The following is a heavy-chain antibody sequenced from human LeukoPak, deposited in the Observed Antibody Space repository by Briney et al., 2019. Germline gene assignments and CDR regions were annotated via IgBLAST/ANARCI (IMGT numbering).Heavy chain of an antibody. CDR1: GGTFSSYA. CDR2: IIPIFGTA. D-gene: IGHD5-18*01. Sequence: GASVKVSCKASGGTFSSYAISWVRQAPGQGLEWMGGIIPIFGTANYAQKFQGRVTITADESTSTAYMELSSLRSEDTAVYYCARDPRGYSYGYFDYWGQGTLVTVSS. CDR3: ARDPRGYSYGYFDY. V-gene: IGHV1-69*13. J-gene: IGHJ4*02.